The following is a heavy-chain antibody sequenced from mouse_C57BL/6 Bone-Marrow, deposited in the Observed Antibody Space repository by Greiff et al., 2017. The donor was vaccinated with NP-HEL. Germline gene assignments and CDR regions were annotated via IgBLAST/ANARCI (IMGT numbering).Heavy chain of an antibody. CDR3: ARLGLYAMDY. V-gene: IGHV1-59*01. CDR2: IDPSDSYT. Sequence: QVQLQQPGAELVRPGTSVKLSCKASGYTFTSYWMHWVKQRPGQGLEWIGVIDPSDSYTNYNQKFKGKATLTVDTSSSTAYMQLSSLTSEDSAVYYCARLGLYAMDYWGQGTSVTVSS. CDR1: GYTFTSYW. J-gene: IGHJ4*01. D-gene: IGHD4-1*01.